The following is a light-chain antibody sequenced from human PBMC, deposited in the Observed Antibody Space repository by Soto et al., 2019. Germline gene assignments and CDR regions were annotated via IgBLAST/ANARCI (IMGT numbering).Light chain of an antibody. Sequence: EIVLTQSPGTLSLAPGERATLSCRASQSVSSSYLAWYQQKPGQPPRLLIYGASSRATGIPDRFSGSGSGTDFPLTISRLEPEDFAVFYCQHYDSLPITFGQGTKVDIK. J-gene: IGKJ1*01. V-gene: IGKV3-20*01. CDR1: QSVSSSY. CDR2: GAS. CDR3: QHYDSLPIT.